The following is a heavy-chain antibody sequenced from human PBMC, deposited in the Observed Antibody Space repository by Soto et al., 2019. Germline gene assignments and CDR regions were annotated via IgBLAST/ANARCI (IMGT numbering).Heavy chain of an antibody. CDR1: GDSVSSNGAA. CDR2: TYYRSKWNN. J-gene: IGHJ6*02. Sequence: PSQTLSLTCAISGDSVSSNGAAWNWIRQSPSRGLQWRGGTYYRSKWNNDYAVSVKGRITINPDTSKNQFSLQLNSLTPEDTAEYYCARGHAGPMDVWGQGTTVTVSS. V-gene: IGHV6-1*01. CDR3: ARGHAGPMDV.